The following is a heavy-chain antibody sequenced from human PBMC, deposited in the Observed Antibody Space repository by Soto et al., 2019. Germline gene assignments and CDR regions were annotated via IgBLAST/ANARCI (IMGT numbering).Heavy chain of an antibody. CDR3: ARGNTMFGVVDTRFDP. J-gene: IGHJ5*02. CDR1: GGSISSGGYS. Sequence: QLQLQESGSGLVKPSQTLSLTCAVSGGSISSGGYSWSWIRQPPGKGLEWIGYIYHSGSTYYNPSLKSRVTISVDRSKNQFSLKLSSVTAADTAVYYCARGNTMFGVVDTRFDPWGQGTLVSVSS. V-gene: IGHV4-30-2*01. CDR2: IYHSGST. D-gene: IGHD3-3*01.